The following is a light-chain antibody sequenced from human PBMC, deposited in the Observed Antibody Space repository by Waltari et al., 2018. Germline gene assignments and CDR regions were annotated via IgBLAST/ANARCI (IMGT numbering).Light chain of an antibody. J-gene: IGLJ2*01. CDR1: SSDVGAYNY. Sequence: QSALTQPASVSGSPGQSITISCTGTSSDVGAYNYVSWYQQHPCKAPKLMIYEVSNRPSGVSTRFSGSKSGNTASLTISGLQAEDEADYYCSSFTSSSTYVLFGGGTKLTVL. CDR2: EVS. V-gene: IGLV2-14*01. CDR3: SSFTSSSTYVL.